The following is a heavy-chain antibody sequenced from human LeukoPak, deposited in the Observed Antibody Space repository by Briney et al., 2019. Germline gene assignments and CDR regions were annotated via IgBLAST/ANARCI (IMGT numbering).Heavy chain of an antibody. CDR2: IYYSGGT. V-gene: IGHV4-59*01. Sequence: SETLSLTCTVSGGSINYYYWMWIRQPPGKGLEWIGYIYYSGGTHYNPSLKSRVTMLVDTSKNQFSLKLTAVTAADTAVYYCARPPSRGGQGTLVAVSS. CDR3: ARPPSR. CDR1: GGSINYYY. J-gene: IGHJ4*02.